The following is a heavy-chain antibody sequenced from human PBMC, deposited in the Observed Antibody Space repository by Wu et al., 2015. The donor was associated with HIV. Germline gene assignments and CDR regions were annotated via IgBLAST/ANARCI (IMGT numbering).Heavy chain of an antibody. V-gene: IGHV1-69*05. J-gene: IGHJ5*02. D-gene: IGHD3-10*01. CDR1: GGIFTKYD. CDR3: ARELEDPTIMVRAGFDP. CDR2: TTPMFGST. Sequence: QVHLVQSGAEVKTPGSSVKVSCKASGGIFTKYDINWVRQAPGKGLEWMGGTTPMFGSTNYAQKFQGRVTITSDVYTSTVYLELSSLRSEDTAIYYCARELEDPTIMVRAGFDPWGQGTLVTVSS.